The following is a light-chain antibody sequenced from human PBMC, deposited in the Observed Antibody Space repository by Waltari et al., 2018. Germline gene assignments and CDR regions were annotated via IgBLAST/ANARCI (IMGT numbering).Light chain of an antibody. CDR1: SSDVGSHNP. CDR3: CSYSRITCV. J-gene: IGLJ1*01. V-gene: IGLV2-23*01. CDR2: EGT. Sequence: QSALTQPASVSGSPGQSITISCTGTSSDVGSHNPVSWYQQLPGKAPKLMIYEGTKRPSGVSNRFSGSKSGTTASLTISGLQAEDEADYYCCSYSRITCVFGSGTKVTVL.